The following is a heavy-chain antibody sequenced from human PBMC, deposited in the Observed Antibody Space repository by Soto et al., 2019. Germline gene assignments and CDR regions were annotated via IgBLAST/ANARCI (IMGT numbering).Heavy chain of an antibody. CDR1: GGSISSGGYS. CDR2: IYHSGST. V-gene: IGHV4-30-2*01. CDR3: ARGLSIAARPDWFDP. J-gene: IGHJ5*02. D-gene: IGHD6-6*01. Sequence: SETLSLTCAVSGGSISSGGYSWSWIRQPPGKGLEWIGYIYHSGSTYYNPSLKSRVTISVDRSKNQFSLKLSSVTAADTAVYYCARGLSIAARPDWFDPWAQGTLVTVSS.